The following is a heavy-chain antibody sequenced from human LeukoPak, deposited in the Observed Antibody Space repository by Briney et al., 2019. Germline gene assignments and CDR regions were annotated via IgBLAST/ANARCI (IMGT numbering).Heavy chain of an antibody. Sequence: ETLSLTCAVSGGSISSSNWWSWVRQPPGKGVEWIGEIYHSGSTNYNPSLKRRVTISVDKSKNQFSLKLSSVTAADTAVYYCARGKDGSGTYYFDYWGQGTLVTVSS. V-gene: IGHV4-4*02. D-gene: IGHD3-10*01. CDR3: ARGKDGSGTYYFDY. CDR1: GGSISSSNW. J-gene: IGHJ4*02. CDR2: IYHSGST.